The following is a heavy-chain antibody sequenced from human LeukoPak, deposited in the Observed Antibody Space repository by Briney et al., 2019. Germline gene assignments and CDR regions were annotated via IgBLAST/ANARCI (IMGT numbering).Heavy chain of an antibody. D-gene: IGHD3-22*01. CDR1: GFTFSSYS. J-gene: IGHJ4*02. CDR2: ISSSSSYI. V-gene: IGHV3-21*01. Sequence: GGSLRLPCAASGFTFSSYSMNWVRQAPGKGLEWVSSISSSSSYIYYADSVKGRFTISRDNAKNSLYLQMNSLRAEDTAVYYCARDLDSSGSPFDYWGQGTLVTVSS. CDR3: ARDLDSSGSPFDY.